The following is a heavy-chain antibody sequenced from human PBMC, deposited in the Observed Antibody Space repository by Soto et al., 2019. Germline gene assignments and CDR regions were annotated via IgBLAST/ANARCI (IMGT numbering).Heavy chain of an antibody. CDR2: TYYRSKWYY. V-gene: IGHV6-1*01. CDR3: ARDHVGSDFFDP. J-gene: IGHJ5*01. Sequence: QTLSLISEISGVSVSTDGAAWNWIRQSPSRGLEWLGRTYYRSKWYYDYAPSVRSRITINPDTSKNQFSLQLNSVTPEDTAMYYCARDHVGSDFFDPWGQGTLVPVSS. D-gene: IGHD2-21*02. CDR1: GVSVSTDGAA.